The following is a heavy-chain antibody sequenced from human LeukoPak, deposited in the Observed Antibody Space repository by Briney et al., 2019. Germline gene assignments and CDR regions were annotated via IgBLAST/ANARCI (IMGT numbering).Heavy chain of an antibody. J-gene: IGHJ3*02. D-gene: IGHD3-16*02. CDR2: IYYSGST. V-gene: IGHV4-59*01. CDR3: AGSYRLNAFDI. Sequence: SETLSLTCTVSGGSISRYYWSWIRQPLGKGLEWIGYIYYSGSTNYNPSLKSRVTISVDTSKNQFSLRLSSVTAADTAVYYCAGSYRLNAFDIWGQGTMVTVSS. CDR1: GGSISRYY.